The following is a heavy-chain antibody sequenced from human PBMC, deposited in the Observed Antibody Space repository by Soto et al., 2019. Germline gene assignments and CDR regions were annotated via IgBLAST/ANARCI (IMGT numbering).Heavy chain of an antibody. V-gene: IGHV1-46*01. CDR3: AREALAYCGGDCYSPGYFDL. Sequence: ASVNVSYQASGYTFTSYYMHCVRQAPGQGLEWMGIINHSGCSTSYAQKFQGRVTMTRDTSTSTVYMELSSLRSEDTAVYYCAREALAYCGGDCYSPGYFDLWGRGTLFTVSS. CDR1: GYTFTSYY. CDR2: INHSGCST. J-gene: IGHJ2*01. D-gene: IGHD2-21*02.